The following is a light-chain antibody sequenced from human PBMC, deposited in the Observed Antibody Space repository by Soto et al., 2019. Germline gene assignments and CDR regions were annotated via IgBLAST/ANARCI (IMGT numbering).Light chain of an antibody. CDR1: QSDSSNY. CDR3: RQYGRSPLT. CDR2: GAS. V-gene: IGKV3-20*01. J-gene: IGKJ4*01. Sequence: IVLTKSPGTMPLSAGERATLSCRASQSDSSNYLAWYQQKPGQAPRRLIYGASSRATGIPDRFSGSGSGTDFTLSSSSLEPEDCAVYYCRQYGRSPLTFGGGTKVDIK.